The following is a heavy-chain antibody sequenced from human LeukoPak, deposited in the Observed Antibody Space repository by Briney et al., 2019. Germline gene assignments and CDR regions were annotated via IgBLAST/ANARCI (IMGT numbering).Heavy chain of an antibody. CDR1: GFTFSSYA. CDR2: ISTSGGSS. J-gene: IGHJ4*02. V-gene: IGHV3-23*01. CDR3: AIMHPYYDGSGYWVQ. D-gene: IGHD3-22*01. Sequence: GESLRLSCAASGFTFSSYAMSWVRQAPGKGLEWVSVISTSGGSSSYADSVKGRFTISRDNPRNTLYMQMNSLRAEDTALYYCAIMHPYYDGSGYWVQWGQGTLVTVSS.